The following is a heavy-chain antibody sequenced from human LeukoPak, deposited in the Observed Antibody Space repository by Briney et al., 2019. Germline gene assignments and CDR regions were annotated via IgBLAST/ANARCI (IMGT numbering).Heavy chain of an antibody. CDR2: IYHSGST. CDR3: ARVGGWSSQGYYFDY. J-gene: IGHJ4*02. Sequence: PSETLSLTCTVSGYSISSGYYWGWIRQPPGKGLEWIGRIYHSGSTYYNPSLKSRVTISVDKSKNQFSLNLSSVTAADTAVYYCARVGGWSSQGYYFDYWGQGTRVTVSS. D-gene: IGHD6-13*01. V-gene: IGHV4-38-2*02. CDR1: GYSISSGYY.